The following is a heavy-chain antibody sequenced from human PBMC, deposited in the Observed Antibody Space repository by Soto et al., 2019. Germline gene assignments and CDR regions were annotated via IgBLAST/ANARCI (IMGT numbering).Heavy chain of an antibody. Sequence: QVQLQESGPGLVKPSQTLSLTCTVSGGSISSGGYYWSWIRQHPGKGLEWIGDIYYSGSTYYNPSLKSRVTITVDTSKNQFSLKLSSVTAADTAVYYCARDSSGYVALDYWGQGTLVTVSS. CDR3: ARDSSGYVALDY. CDR1: GGSISSGGYY. J-gene: IGHJ4*02. V-gene: IGHV4-31*03. D-gene: IGHD3-22*01. CDR2: IYYSGST.